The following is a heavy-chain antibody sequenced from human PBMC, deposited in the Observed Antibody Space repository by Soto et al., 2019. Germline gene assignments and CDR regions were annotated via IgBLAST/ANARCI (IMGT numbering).Heavy chain of an antibody. J-gene: IGHJ6*03. CDR3: AKEALRGHSHYFYYMDV. D-gene: IGHD5-12*01. CDR1: GFTFDDYA. CDR2: ISWNSGSI. Sequence: EVQLVESGGGLVQPGRSLRLSCAASGFTFDDYAMHWVRQAPGRGLEWVSGISWNSGSIDYADPVKGRFTISRDNARNSMYLQMNSLRTEDTALYFCAKEALRGHSHYFYYMDVWGKGTTVTVSS. V-gene: IGHV3-9*01.